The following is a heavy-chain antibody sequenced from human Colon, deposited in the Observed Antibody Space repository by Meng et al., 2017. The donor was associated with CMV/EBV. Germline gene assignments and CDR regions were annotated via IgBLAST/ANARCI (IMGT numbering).Heavy chain of an antibody. CDR3: AKSRSSTPGIVDD. D-gene: IGHD2/OR15-2a*01. Sequence: QVQLQESGPGLVKPSDTLSLTCIVSGVSVTSGAYHWSWIRQSPGKGLEWIGYIYDTGITIYNPSLKSRVTIFLETSKNQFSLNLNSMTTADTAVYYCAKSRSSTPGIVDDWGQGTLVTVSS. CDR2: IYDTGIT. CDR1: GVSVTSGAYH. J-gene: IGHJ4*02. V-gene: IGHV4-61*08.